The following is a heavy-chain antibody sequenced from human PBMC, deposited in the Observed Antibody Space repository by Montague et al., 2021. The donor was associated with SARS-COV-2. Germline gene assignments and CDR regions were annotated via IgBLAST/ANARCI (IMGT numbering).Heavy chain of an antibody. CDR3: ARHSIPPRYGSESYFRY. V-gene: IGHV4-59*05. CDR2: MHYSGST. D-gene: IGHD3-10*01. J-gene: IGHJ4*02. CDR1: GGSISSDY. Sequence: SETLSLTCSVSGGSISSDYWSWIRQSPGKGLEWIGSMHYSGSTYFYPSLKSRVTISIDTSKNQFSLKLGSVTAADTAVYYCARHSIPPRYGSESYFRYWGQGTLVTVSS.